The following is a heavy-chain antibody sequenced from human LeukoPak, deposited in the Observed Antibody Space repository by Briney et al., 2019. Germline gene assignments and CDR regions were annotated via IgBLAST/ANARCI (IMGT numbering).Heavy chain of an antibody. CDR2: IKQDGSEK. CDR1: GFTFSSFW. Sequence: PGGSLRLSCAASGFTFSSFWMSWVPQAPGQGLEWVANIKQDGSEKYYVDSVKGRFTISRDNAKNSLYLQMNSLRAEDTAVYYCARVPGPFDYWGQGTLVTVSS. V-gene: IGHV3-7*01. J-gene: IGHJ4*02. CDR3: ARVPGPFDY.